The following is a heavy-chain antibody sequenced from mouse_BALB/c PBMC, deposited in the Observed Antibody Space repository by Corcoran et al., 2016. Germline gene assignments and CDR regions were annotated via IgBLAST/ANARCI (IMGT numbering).Heavy chain of an antibody. CDR3: ASGNYFDY. D-gene: IGHD1-1*02. J-gene: IGHJ2*01. Sequence: QIQLVQSGPELKKPGETVKISCKASGYTFTNYGMNWVKQAPGKGLKWMGWINTYTGEPTYADDFKGRFAFSLETSASTAYLQINNLKNADTATYFCASGNYFDYWGQGTTLTVSS. V-gene: IGHV9-3-1*01. CDR1: GYTFTNYG. CDR2: INTYTGEP.